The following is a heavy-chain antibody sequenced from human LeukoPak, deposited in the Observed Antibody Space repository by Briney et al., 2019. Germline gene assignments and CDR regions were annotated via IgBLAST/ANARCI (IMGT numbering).Heavy chain of an antibody. Sequence: PGGSLRLSCAASGFPFSSNYMSWVRQAPGKGLEGVSVIYSGGSTYYADSVKGRFTISRDNSKNTLYLQMNSLRAEDTAVYYCARVSVPQVYYYMDVWGKGTTVTVSS. CDR1: GFPFSSNY. J-gene: IGHJ6*03. D-gene: IGHD6-6*01. V-gene: IGHV3-53*01. CDR3: ARVSVPQVYYYMDV. CDR2: IYSGGST.